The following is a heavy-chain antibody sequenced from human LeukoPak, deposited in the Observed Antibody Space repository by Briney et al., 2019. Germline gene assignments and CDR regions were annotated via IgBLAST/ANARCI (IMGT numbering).Heavy chain of an antibody. D-gene: IGHD3-10*01. CDR2: IYYSGST. CDR1: GGSISSYY. J-gene: IGHJ4*02. V-gene: IGHV4-59*08. CDR3: ARYNYYGSGSPLDY. Sequence: SETLSLTCTVSGGSISSYYWSWIRQPPGKGLEWIGYIYYSGSTNYNPSLKSRVTISVDTSKNQFSLKLSSVTAADTAVYYCARYNYYGSGSPLDYWGQGTLVTVSS.